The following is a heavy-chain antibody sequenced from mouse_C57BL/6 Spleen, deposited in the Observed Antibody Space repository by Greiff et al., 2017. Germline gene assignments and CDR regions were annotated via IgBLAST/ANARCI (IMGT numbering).Heavy chain of an antibody. Sequence: VKLQQSGAELVKPGASVKLSCKASGYTFTSYWMHWVKQRPGQGLEWIGMIHPNSGSTNYNEKFKSKATLTVDKSSSTAYMQLSSLTSGDSAVYYYAKGKNYVRFDYWGQGTTLTVSS. D-gene: IGHD1-1*02. CDR3: AKGKNYVRFDY. V-gene: IGHV1-64*01. CDR2: IHPNSGST. CDR1: GYTFTSYW. J-gene: IGHJ2*01.